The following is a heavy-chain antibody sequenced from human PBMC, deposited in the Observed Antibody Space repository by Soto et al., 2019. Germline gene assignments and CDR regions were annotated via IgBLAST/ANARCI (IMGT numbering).Heavy chain of an antibody. CDR3: AKDRGDTVTKFTRYYDILTGYRAVGYYYYGMDV. J-gene: IGHJ6*02. CDR2: ISYDGSNK. D-gene: IGHD3-9*01. V-gene: IGHV3-30*18. Sequence: GGSLRLSCAASGFNFSRYGMHWVRQAPGKGLEWVAVISYDGSNKYYADSVKGRFTISRDNSKNTLYLQMNSLRAEDTAVYYCAKDRGDTVTKFTRYYDILTGYRAVGYYYYGMDVWGQGTTVTVSS. CDR1: GFNFSRYG.